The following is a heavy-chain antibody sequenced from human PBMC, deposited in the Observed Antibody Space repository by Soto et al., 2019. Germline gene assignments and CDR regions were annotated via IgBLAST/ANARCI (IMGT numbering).Heavy chain of an antibody. CDR2: INHSGST. D-gene: IGHD7-27*01. CDR1: GFTFSSYA. J-gene: IGHJ3*02. CDR3: ARGTGDMRAFDI. V-gene: IGHV4-34*01. Sequence: GSLRLSCAASGFTFSSYAMSWIRQPPGKGLEWIGEINHSGSTNYNPSLKSRVTISVDTSKNQFSLKLSSVTAADAAVYYCARGTGDMRAFDIWGQGTMVTVSS.